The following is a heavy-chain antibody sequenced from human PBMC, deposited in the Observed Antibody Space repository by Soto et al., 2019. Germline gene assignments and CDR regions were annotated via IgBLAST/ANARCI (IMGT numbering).Heavy chain of an antibody. CDR1: GFTFSSYS. J-gene: IGHJ3*02. CDR2: ISSSSSYI. CDR3: ARGQRGATTRNAFDI. D-gene: IGHD1-26*01. V-gene: IGHV3-21*01. Sequence: GGSLRLSCAASGFTFSSYSMNWVRQAPGKGLEWVSSISSSSSYIYYADSVKGRFTISRDNAKNSLYLQMNSLRAEDTAVYYCARGQRGATTRNAFDIWGQGTMVTVSS.